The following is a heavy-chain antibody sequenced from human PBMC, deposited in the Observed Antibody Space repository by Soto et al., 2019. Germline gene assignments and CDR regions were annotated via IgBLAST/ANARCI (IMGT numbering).Heavy chain of an antibody. V-gene: IGHV4-34*01. CDR3: ARMAGPWYFDL. CDR1: GGSFSGFY. J-gene: IGHJ2*01. CDR2: INHSGSS. Sequence: SETLSLTCAAHGGSFSGFYWTWIRQPPGKGLEWIGEINHSGSSNYNPPLKSRVTMSLDTSRNQFSLSLNSVTAADTAVYYCARMAGPWYFDLWGRGTLVTVSS.